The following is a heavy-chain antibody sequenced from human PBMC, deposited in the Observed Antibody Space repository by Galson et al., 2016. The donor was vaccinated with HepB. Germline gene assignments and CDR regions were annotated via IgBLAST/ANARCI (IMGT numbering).Heavy chain of an antibody. Sequence: SLRLSCAASGFSFSSYGMHWVRQAPGKGLEWVAVIWYDGNNKYYADSVKGRFIISRDNSKNTLFLQMNSLRAEDTAVYYCARVKDTAMVFGSPPWGQGTLVTVSS. CDR3: ARVKDTAMVFGSPP. J-gene: IGHJ5*02. CDR2: IWYDGNNK. D-gene: IGHD5-18*01. CDR1: GFSFSSYG. V-gene: IGHV3-33*01.